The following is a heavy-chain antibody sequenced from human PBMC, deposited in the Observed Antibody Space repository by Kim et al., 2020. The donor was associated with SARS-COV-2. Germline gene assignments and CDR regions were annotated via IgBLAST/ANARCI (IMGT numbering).Heavy chain of an antibody. J-gene: IGHJ4*02. D-gene: IGHD3-3*01. Sequence: SETLSLTCAVSGGSISSSNWWSWVRQPPGKGLEWIGEIYHSGSTNYNPSLKSRVTISVDKSKNQFSLKLSSVTAADTAVYYCARLGGVGDFWSGYPWGWGQGTLVTVSS. CDR2: IYHSGST. V-gene: IGHV4-4*02. CDR1: GGSISSSNW. CDR3: ARLGGVGDFWSGYPWG.